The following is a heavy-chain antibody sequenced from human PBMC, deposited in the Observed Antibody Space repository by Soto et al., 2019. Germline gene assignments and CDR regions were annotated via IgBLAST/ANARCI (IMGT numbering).Heavy chain of an antibody. CDR2: FDPEDGET. D-gene: IGHD2-2*01. V-gene: IGHV1-24*01. CDR1: GYTLTELS. Sequence: ASVKVSCKVSGYTLTELSMHWVRQAPGKGLEWMGGFDPEDGETIYAQKFQGRVTMTEDTSTDTAYMELRSLRSDDTAVYYCARGPRYCSTTSCFSGVTWFDPWGQGTLVTVSS. CDR3: ARGPRYCSTTSCFSGVTWFDP. J-gene: IGHJ5*02.